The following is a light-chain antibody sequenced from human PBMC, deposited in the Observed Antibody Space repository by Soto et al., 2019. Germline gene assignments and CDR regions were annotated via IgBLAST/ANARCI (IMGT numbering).Light chain of an antibody. V-gene: IGKV3D-20*02. CDR1: QSISFNY. J-gene: IGKJ1*01. CDR3: QQRSDWPPT. Sequence: EIVLTQSPGTLSLSPGERGTLSCRASQSISFNYLAWYHQKPGQAPRLLIYGASNRATGIPDRFSGSGSGTDFTLTISRLEPEDFAVYYCQQRSDWPPTFGQGTKVDIK. CDR2: GAS.